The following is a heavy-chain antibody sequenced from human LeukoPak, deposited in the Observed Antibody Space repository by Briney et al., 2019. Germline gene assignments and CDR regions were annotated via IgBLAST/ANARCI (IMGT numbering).Heavy chain of an antibody. CDR3: ARDRVGATHLGY. D-gene: IGHD1-26*01. J-gene: IGHJ4*02. Sequence: SETLSLTCAVSGASIRSSTNWWSWVRQPPGKGLEWIGEIFHSGSTNYNPSLKSRVTMSADKSKNQFSLNLSSVTAADTAVYYCARDRVGATHLGYWGQGTLVTVSS. V-gene: IGHV4-4*02. CDR1: GASIRSSTNW. CDR2: IFHSGST.